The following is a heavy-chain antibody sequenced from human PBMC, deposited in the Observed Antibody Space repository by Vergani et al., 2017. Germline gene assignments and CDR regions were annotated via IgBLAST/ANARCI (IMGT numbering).Heavy chain of an antibody. CDR1: GFTFSSYS. V-gene: IGHV3-21*01. CDR3: AGSSYFDWPDGFDI. CDR2: ISSSSSYI. Sequence: EVQLVESGGGLVKPGGSLRLSCAASGFTFSSYSMNWVRQAPGKGLEWVSSISSSSSYIYYADSVKGRFTISRDNAKNSLYLQMNSLRAEDTAVYYCAGSSYFDWPDGFDIWGQGTMVTVSS. J-gene: IGHJ3*02. D-gene: IGHD3-9*01.